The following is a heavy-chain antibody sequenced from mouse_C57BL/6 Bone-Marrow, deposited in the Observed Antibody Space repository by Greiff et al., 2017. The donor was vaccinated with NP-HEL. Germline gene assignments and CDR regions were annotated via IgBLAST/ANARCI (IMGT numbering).Heavy chain of an antibody. CDR3: TRDYGSSYDYFDY. CDR1: GYTFTDYE. J-gene: IGHJ2*01. CDR2: IDPETGGT. D-gene: IGHD1-1*01. V-gene: IGHV1-15*01. Sequence: VQGVESGAELVRPGASVTLSCKASGYTFTDYEMHWVKQTPVHGLEWIGAIDPETGGTAYNQKFKGKAILTADKSSSTAYMELRSLTSEDSAVYYCTRDYGSSYDYFDYWGQGTTLTVSS.